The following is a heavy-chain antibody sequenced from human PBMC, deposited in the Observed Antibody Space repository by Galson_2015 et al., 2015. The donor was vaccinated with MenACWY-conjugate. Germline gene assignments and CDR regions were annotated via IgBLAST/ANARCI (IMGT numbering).Heavy chain of an antibody. Sequence: SVKVSCKASGYTFTSYGISWVRQAPGQGLEWTGWISAYNGNTNYAQKLQGRVTMTTDTSTSTAYMELRSLRSDDTAVYYCARVSGDGYNYGDFDYWGQGTLVTVSS. D-gene: IGHD5-24*01. CDR2: ISAYNGNT. CDR3: ARVSGDGYNYGDFDY. V-gene: IGHV1-18*04. J-gene: IGHJ4*02. CDR1: GYTFTSYG.